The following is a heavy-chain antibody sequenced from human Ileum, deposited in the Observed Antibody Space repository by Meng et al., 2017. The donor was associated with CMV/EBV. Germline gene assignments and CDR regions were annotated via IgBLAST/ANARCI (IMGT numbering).Heavy chain of an antibody. CDR1: GLTFTSFA. V-gene: IGHV3-30*09. CDR3: ARIRRKPYYYYGMDV. J-gene: IGHJ6*02. CDR2: ISYDGVNK. Sequence: GGSLRLSCAASGLTFTSFAFHWVRQAPGKGLEWVALISYDGVNKYYADSVKGRFAISRDDSKNTVYLQMNTLGLDDTAMYFCARIRRKPYYYYGMDVWGQGTTVTVSS.